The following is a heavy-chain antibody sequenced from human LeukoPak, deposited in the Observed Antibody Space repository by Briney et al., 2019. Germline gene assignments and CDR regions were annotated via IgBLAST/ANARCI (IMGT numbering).Heavy chain of an antibody. Sequence: SETLSLTCTVSGGSISSGGYYWSWIRQHPGKGLEWIGYIYYSGSTYYNPSLKSRVTISVDTSKNQFSVKLSSVTAADTAVYYCARDTRWLFDYWGQGTLVTVSS. CDR3: ARDTRWLFDY. CDR1: GGSISSGGYY. V-gene: IGHV4-31*03. CDR2: IYYSGST. J-gene: IGHJ4*02. D-gene: IGHD5-18*01.